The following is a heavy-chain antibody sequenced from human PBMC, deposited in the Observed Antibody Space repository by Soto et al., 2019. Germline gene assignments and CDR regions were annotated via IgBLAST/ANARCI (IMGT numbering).Heavy chain of an antibody. D-gene: IGHD5-18*01. J-gene: IGHJ6*02. CDR3: ARQGFRAIQGLEDV. Sequence: SEPLSPSRSITSGYISSYYCSWFSHPLGKGLEWSGHTHYGGNSDYNPSLRSRVTISVDTSKNQFSFNLYSVTVVDAVLYYCARQGFRAIQGLEDVRGQGSTVTVS. CDR1: SGYISSYY. V-gene: IGHV4-59*08. CDR2: THYGGNS.